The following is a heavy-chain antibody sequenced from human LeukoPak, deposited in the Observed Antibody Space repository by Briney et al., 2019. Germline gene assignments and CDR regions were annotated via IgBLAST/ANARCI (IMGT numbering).Heavy chain of an antibody. CDR1: GFTFSSYW. V-gene: IGHV3-7*01. Sequence: GGSLRLSCAASGFTFSSYWMTWVRQAPGKGLEWVANIKQDGSEAYYVDSVKGRFTVSRDNAKNSLYLQMNSLRAEDTAVYYCARDGYSSSWYPAEYFQHWGQGTLVTVSS. J-gene: IGHJ1*01. D-gene: IGHD6-13*01. CDR2: IKQDGSEA. CDR3: ARDGYSSSWYPAEYFQH.